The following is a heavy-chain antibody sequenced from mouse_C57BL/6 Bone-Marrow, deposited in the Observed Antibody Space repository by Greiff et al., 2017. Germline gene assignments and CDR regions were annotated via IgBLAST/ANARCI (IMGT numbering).Heavy chain of an antibody. CDR2: ISSGGSYT. V-gene: IGHV5-6*01. D-gene: IGHD2-1*01. J-gene: IGHJ3*01. Sequence: EVQRVESGGDLVKPGGSLKLSCAASGFTFSSYGMSWVRQTPDKRLEWVATISSGGSYTYYPDSVKGRFTISRDNAKNTLYLQMSSLKSEDTAMYYCARTGNPAWFAYWGQGTLVTVSA. CDR1: GFTFSSYG. CDR3: ARTGNPAWFAY.